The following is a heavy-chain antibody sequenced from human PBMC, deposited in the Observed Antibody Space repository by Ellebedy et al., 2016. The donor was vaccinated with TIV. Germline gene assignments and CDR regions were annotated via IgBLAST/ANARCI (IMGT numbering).Heavy chain of an antibody. D-gene: IGHD3-10*01. Sequence: SETLSLTCTVSGGSMTRSSSYWAWIRQPPGTGLEWIGSIYYSGTTYYNPSLKSRVTISVDTSKSQFSLRLTSVTAADTAVYYCARWFGELLYVRWFDPWGQGTLVTVSS. V-gene: IGHV4-39*01. CDR1: GGSMTRSSSY. CDR3: ARWFGELLYVRWFDP. CDR2: IYYSGTT. J-gene: IGHJ5*02.